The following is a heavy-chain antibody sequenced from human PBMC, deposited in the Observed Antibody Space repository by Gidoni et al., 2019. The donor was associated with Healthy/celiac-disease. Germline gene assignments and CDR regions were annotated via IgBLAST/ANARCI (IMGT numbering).Heavy chain of an antibody. Sequence: QLQLQESGPGLVKPSETLSLTCTVSGGSISSSSYYGGWIRQPPGKGLEWIGSIYYSGSTYYNPSLKSRVTISVDTSKNQFSLKLSSVTAADTAVYYCASGGHIFGVVIPHWGQGTLVTVSS. CDR1: GGSISSSSYY. D-gene: IGHD3-3*02. V-gene: IGHV4-39*01. J-gene: IGHJ4*02. CDR2: IYYSGST. CDR3: ASGGHIFGVVIPH.